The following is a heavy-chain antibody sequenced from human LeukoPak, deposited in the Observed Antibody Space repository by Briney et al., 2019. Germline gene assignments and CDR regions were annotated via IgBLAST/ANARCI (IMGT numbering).Heavy chain of an antibody. D-gene: IGHD4-17*01. CDR2: INPSGGST. CDR1: GYTFTSYG. J-gene: IGHJ4*02. Sequence: ASVKVSCKASGYTFTSYGISWVRQGPGQGLEWMGIINPSGGSTSYAQKFQGRVTMTRDTSTSTVYMELSSLRSEDTAVYYCARESYGEEDNWRQGTLVTVSS. CDR3: ARESYGEEDN. V-gene: IGHV1-46*01.